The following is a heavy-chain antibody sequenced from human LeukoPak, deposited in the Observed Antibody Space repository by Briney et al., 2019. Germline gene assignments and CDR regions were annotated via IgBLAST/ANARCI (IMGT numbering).Heavy chain of an antibody. V-gene: IGHV4-30-4*01. J-gene: IGHJ4*02. Sequence: SQTLSLTCTVSGDSISSGYSYWSWIRQPPGKGLEWIGYIYSSGNTYYNPSLKSRLTISVGTSKNQFSLKLSSVTAADTAVYYCASNQRRANFDYWGQGTLVTVSS. CDR3: ASNQRRANFDY. CDR1: GDSISSGYSY. CDR2: IYSSGNT.